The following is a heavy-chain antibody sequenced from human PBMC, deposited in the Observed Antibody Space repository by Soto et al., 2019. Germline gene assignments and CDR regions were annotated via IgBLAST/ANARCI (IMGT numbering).Heavy chain of an antibody. CDR3: AKDLSKYYDILTGYYPINYELDY. Sequence: PGGSLRLSCAASGFTFSSYAMSWVRQAPGKGLEWVSAISGSGGSTYYADSVKGRFTISRDNSKNTLYLQMNSLRAEDTAVYYCAKDLSKYYDILTGYYPINYELDYWGQRSLVTVSS. J-gene: IGHJ4*02. CDR2: ISGSGGST. D-gene: IGHD3-9*01. CDR1: GFTFSSYA. V-gene: IGHV3-23*01.